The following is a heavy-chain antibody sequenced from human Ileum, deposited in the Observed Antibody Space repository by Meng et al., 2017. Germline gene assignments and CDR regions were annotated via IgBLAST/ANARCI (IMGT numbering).Heavy chain of an antibody. J-gene: IGHJ4*02. CDR2: INHSGST. V-gene: IGHV4-34*01. D-gene: IGHD4-23*01. CDR3: ARRGWYYGGNYD. CDR1: GGSFSGYY. Sequence: SETLSLTCAVYGGSFSGYYWSWIRQPPGKGLEWIGEINHSGSTNYNPSLKSRVTISVDTSKNQFSLKLSSVTAADTAVYYCARRGWYYGGNYDWGQGTLVTVSS.